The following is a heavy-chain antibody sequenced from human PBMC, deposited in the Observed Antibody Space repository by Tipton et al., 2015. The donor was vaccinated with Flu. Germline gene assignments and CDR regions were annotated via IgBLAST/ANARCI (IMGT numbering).Heavy chain of an antibody. CDR1: GGSISSSSYY. CDR3: ARGTLNWEGGWFDP. J-gene: IGHJ5*02. V-gene: IGHV4-39*07. CDR2: IYSGGST. Sequence: TLSLTCTVSGGSISSSSYYWGWIRQPPGKGLEWIGSIYSGGSTYYNPSLKSRVSISVDTSKSQFSLNLNFVTAADTAVYYCARGTLNWEGGWFDPWGQGTLVTVSS. D-gene: IGHD1-26*01.